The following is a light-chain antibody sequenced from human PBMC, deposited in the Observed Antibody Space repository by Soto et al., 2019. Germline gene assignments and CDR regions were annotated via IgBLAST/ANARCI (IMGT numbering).Light chain of an antibody. J-gene: IGKJ1*01. CDR3: QEYIHWPPGM. Sequence: EIVLTQSPATLSLSPGERATLSCRASQSVSSYLAWYQQKPGQAPRLLIYDASNRATGIPARFSGSGSGTDFTLTISSLQSEDFAVYYCQEYIHWPPGMFGPGTTVDIK. V-gene: IGKV3-11*01. CDR1: QSVSSY. CDR2: DAS.